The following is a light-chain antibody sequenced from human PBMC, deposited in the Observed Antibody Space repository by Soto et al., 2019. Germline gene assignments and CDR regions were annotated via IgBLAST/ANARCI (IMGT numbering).Light chain of an antibody. CDR2: DAS. V-gene: IGKV3D-15*01. J-gene: IGKJ4*01. Sequence: EIVMTQSPGTLSLSPGERATLSCRASQSVSSYLAWYQQKPGQAPRLLIYDASNRATGIPARFSGSGSGTDFTLTISSLQPEDFATYYCQQYFSYPLTFGGGTKVDI. CDR1: QSVSSY. CDR3: QQYFSYPLT.